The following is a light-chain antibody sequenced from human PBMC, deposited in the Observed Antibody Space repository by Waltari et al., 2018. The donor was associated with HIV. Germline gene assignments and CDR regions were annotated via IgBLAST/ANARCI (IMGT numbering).Light chain of an antibody. Sequence: SYELTQPLSVSVALGQTARITCGGNNIGSKNVHWYQQKPGQAPVLVIYRDSNRPSGIPERFSGSNSGNTATLTISRAQAGDEADYYCQVWDSSTVVFGGGTKLTAL. V-gene: IGLV3-9*01. CDR2: RDS. CDR3: QVWDSSTVV. J-gene: IGLJ2*01. CDR1: NIGSKN.